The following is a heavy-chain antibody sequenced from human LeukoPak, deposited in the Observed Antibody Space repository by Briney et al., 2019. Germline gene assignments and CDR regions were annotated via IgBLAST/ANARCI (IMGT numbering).Heavy chain of an antibody. D-gene: IGHD3-22*01. V-gene: IGHV3-23*01. CDR3: ASGWERDYYDSSGYYFGAFDI. J-gene: IGHJ3*02. CDR1: GFTLSSYA. Sequence: PGGSLRLSCAASGFTLSSYAMSWVRQAPGKGLEWVSAISGSGGSTYYADSVKGRFTISRDNSKNTLYLQMNSLRAEDTAVYYCASGWERDYYDSSGYYFGAFDIWGQGTMVTVSS. CDR2: ISGSGGST.